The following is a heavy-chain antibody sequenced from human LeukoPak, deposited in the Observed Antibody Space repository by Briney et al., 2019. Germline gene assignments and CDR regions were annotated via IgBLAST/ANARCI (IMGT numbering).Heavy chain of an antibody. CDR3: ARGRIVEATYTFGI. Sequence: ASVEVSCEASGYTFTGYYVHWVRQAPGQGLEWMGWINPNSGDTNSAQKFQGRVTMTSDTSISTAYMELSRLRSDDTAVYYCARGRIVEATYTFGIWGQGTMVTVSS. D-gene: IGHD6-25*01. V-gene: IGHV1-2*02. CDR1: GYTFTGYY. J-gene: IGHJ3*02. CDR2: INPNSGDT.